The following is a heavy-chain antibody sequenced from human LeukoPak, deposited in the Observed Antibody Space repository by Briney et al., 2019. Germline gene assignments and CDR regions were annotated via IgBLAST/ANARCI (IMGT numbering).Heavy chain of an antibody. J-gene: IGHJ5*02. Sequence: SETLSLTCTVSGGSISSGDYYWSWIRQPPGKGLEWIGYIYYSGSTYYNPSLKSRVTISVDTSKNQFSLKLSSVTAADTAVYYCARAWLRLFWFDPWGQGTLVTVSS. D-gene: IGHD5-12*01. CDR3: ARAWLRLFWFDP. CDR1: GGSISSGDYY. CDR2: IYYSGST. V-gene: IGHV4-30-4*08.